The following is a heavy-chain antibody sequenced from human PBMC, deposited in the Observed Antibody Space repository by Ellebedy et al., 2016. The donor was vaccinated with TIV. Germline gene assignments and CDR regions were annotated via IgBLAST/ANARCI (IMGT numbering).Heavy chain of an antibody. Sequence: GGSLRLXXAASGLTINTHGMHWVRQAPGKGLEWVAAISHDGSRIYYADSMEGRFTVSRDNAQNTLYLQMNNLRAEDTALYYCVSPRKEYSTSFPLDYWGQGTLVTVSS. CDR2: ISHDGSRI. V-gene: IGHV3-30*03. D-gene: IGHD6-6*01. CDR1: GLTINTHG. J-gene: IGHJ4*02. CDR3: VSPRKEYSTSFPLDY.